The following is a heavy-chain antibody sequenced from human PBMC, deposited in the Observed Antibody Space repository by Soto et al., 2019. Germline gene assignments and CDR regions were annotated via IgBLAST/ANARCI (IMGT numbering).Heavy chain of an antibody. CDR2: ISAGSSFK. Sequence: EVQLVESGGGLVKPGGSLRLSCVVSGFNFSSYRVNWVRQAPGKGLEWVSCISAGSSFKYYADSVKGRFTISRDNAKNSLYLQMTSLRAEDPAVYYCARDPRVGDGSNFRLYFDYWGQGALVTVSS. J-gene: IGHJ4*02. CDR1: GFNFSSYR. V-gene: IGHV3-21*01. D-gene: IGHD2-15*01. CDR3: ARDPRVGDGSNFRLYFDY.